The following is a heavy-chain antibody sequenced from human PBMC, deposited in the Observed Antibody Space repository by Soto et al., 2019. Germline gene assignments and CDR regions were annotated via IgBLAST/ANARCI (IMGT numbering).Heavy chain of an antibody. CDR2: ISYDGSKK. CDR3: AKDYCSGGSCYRYYYYGMDV. J-gene: IGHJ6*02. V-gene: IGHV3-30*18. Sequence: QVQLVESGGGVVQPGRSLRLSCAASGFTFSSYGMHWVRQAPGKGLEWVEVISYDGSKKYYADSVKGRFTNSRDNSKNTLYLQMNSLRAEDTAVYYCAKDYCSGGSCYRYYYYGMDVWGQGTTVTVSS. D-gene: IGHD2-15*01. CDR1: GFTFSSYG.